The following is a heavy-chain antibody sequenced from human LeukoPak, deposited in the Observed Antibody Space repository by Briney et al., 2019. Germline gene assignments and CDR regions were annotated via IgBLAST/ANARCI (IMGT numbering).Heavy chain of an antibody. J-gene: IGHJ5*01. D-gene: IGHD5-12*01. CDR3: ARHDGRGGATMGAFDS. CDR2: TYYRSTWYN. Sequence: SQTLSLTCAVSGDSVSSNSVTWNWIRQSPSRGLEWLGRTYYRSTWYNDYAVSVRGRITVNPDTSKNQFSLHLNSVTPEDTAVYYCARHDGRGGATMGAFDSWGQGSLVTVSS. CDR1: GDSVSSNSVT. V-gene: IGHV6-1*01.